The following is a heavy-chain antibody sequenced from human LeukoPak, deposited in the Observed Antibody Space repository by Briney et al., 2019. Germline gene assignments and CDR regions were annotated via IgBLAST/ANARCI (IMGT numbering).Heavy chain of an antibody. CDR2: INGYGSST. D-gene: IGHD3-16*01. CDR1: GFTFISYW. V-gene: IGHV3-74*01. CDR3: ARGDDFSGDH. J-gene: IGHJ4*02. Sequence: GGSLRLSCAASGFTFISYWMHWVRQAPGKGLVWVSRINGYGSSTDFADSVKGRFTISRDNAKNLLFLQMNGLRVEDTAVYYCARGDDFSGDHWGQGTLVTVSS.